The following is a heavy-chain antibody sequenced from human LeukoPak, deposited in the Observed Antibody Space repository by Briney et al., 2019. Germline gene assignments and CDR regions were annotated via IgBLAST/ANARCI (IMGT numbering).Heavy chain of an antibody. CDR3: ARSDYSSGWCGY. D-gene: IGHD6-19*01. CDR2: INPTGGST. J-gene: IGHJ4*02. CDR1: GYTFTSYW. Sequence: ASVKVSCKASGYTFTSYWILCVLQSPGQALEWMGIINPTGGSTSYAQKFQDRITMTRDTSTSTVYMELSSLRSEDTAVYYCARSDYSSGWCGYWGQGTLVSVSS. V-gene: IGHV1-46*01.